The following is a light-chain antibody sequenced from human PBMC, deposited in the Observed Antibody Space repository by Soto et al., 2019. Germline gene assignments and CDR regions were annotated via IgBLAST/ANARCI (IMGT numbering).Light chain of an antibody. J-gene: IGKJ4*01. Sequence: DIQMTQSPSTLSASVGDRVTISCRASQSVSAWLAWYQQKPGNAPKLLISDASSLKSGVPSRFSGSGYGTEFTLTISSHQPEDFATYYCQQYSTYSLTFGGGTKVEIK. V-gene: IGKV1-5*01. CDR2: DAS. CDR3: QQYSTYSLT. CDR1: QSVSAW.